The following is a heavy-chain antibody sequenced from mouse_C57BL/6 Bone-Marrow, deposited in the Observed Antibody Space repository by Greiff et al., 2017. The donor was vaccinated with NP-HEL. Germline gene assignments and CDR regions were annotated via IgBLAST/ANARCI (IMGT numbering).Heavy chain of an antibody. CDR3: ATANYFGMDY. Sequence: EVQLQQSGPVLVKPGASVKMSCKASGYTFTDYYMNWVEQSHGKSLEWIGVINPYNGGTSYNQKFKGKATLTVDKSSSTAYMELNSLTSEDSAVYYCATANYFGMDYWGQGTSVTVSS. V-gene: IGHV1-19*01. CDR2: INPYNGGT. CDR1: GYTFTDYY. J-gene: IGHJ4*01.